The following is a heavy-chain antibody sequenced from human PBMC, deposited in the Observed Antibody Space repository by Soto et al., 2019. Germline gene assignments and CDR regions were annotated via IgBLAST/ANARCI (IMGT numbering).Heavy chain of an antibody. J-gene: IGHJ4*02. CDR3: TRDVGGRWAY. CDR2: IDEYGNTI. D-gene: IGHD3-16*01. CDR1: GFTFSSYW. V-gene: IGHV3-74*01. Sequence: GGSLRLSCAASGFTFSSYWMHWVRQVPGKGLLWVSRIDEYGNTIDYADSVRGRFTISRDNARNTLYLEMNSLRAEDTALYYCTRDVGGRWAYWGPGTLVTVSS.